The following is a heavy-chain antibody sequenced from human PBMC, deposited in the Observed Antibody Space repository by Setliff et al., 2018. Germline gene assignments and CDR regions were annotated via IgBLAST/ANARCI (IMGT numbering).Heavy chain of an antibody. CDR1: GYSFTRYY. CDR2: INTGGGSA. D-gene: IGHD6-6*01. CDR3: ARGGLASARRKGVFEH. V-gene: IGHV1-46*01. Sequence: ASVKVSCKASGYSFTRYYMHWLRQAPGQGLEWMGIINTGGGSASYAQKFQGRVSMTSDTSTSKVYMEVTILSSDDTAIYYCARGGLASARRKGVFEHWGQGTLVTVS. J-gene: IGHJ4*02.